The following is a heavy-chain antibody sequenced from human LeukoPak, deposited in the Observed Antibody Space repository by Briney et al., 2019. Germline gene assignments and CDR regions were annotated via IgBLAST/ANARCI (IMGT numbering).Heavy chain of an antibody. D-gene: IGHD3-10*01. J-gene: IGHJ4*02. Sequence: PGGSLRLSCAGSGFTFSGSAMHWVRQASGKGMKWVGRIRSKANSYATAYAASVKGRFTISRDDSKNTAYLQMNSLKTEDTAVYYCTRREAGVYYFDYWGQGTLVTVSS. CDR2: IRSKANSYAT. V-gene: IGHV3-73*01. CDR3: TRREAGVYYFDY. CDR1: GFTFSGSA.